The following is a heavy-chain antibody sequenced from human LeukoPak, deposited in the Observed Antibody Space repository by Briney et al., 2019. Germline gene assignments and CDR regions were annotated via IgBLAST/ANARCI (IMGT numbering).Heavy chain of an antibody. CDR2: ISSSSSYI. Sequence: GGSLRLSCATSGFTFSSYSMNWVRQAPWKGLEGVASISSSSSYIYYADSVKGRFTISRDNAKNSLYLQMNSLRAEDTAVYYCARDGLPSIFGSSWPREPLNGWGQGTLVTVSA. D-gene: IGHD6-13*01. CDR1: GFTFSSYS. J-gene: IGHJ4*02. CDR3: ARDGLPSIFGSSWPREPLNG. V-gene: IGHV3-21*01.